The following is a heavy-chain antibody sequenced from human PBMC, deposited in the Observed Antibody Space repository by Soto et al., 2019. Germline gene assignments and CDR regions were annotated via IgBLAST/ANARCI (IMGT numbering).Heavy chain of an antibody. CDR1: GFTFSSYA. D-gene: IGHD2-15*01. Sequence: EVQLLESGGGLVQPGGSLRLSCAASGFTFSSYAMSWVRQAPGKGLEWVSVISGSGTSTYYADSVKGRFTMSRDNSKNTLYLQMNSLRAEDTAVYYCAKDKEVVVGNIDYWGQGTLVTVSS. CDR3: AKDKEVVVGNIDY. V-gene: IGHV3-23*01. J-gene: IGHJ4*02. CDR2: ISGSGTST.